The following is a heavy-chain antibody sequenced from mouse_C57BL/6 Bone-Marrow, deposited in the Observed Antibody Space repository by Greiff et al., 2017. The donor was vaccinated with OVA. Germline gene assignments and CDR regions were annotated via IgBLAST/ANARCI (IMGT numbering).Heavy chain of an antibody. V-gene: IGHV1-81*01. CDR2: IYPRSGNT. Sequence: VQLQQSGAELARPGASVKLSCKASGYTFTSYGISWVKQRTGQGLEWIGEIYPRSGNTYYTEKFKGKATLTADKSSSTAYMELRSLTSEDSAVYFCARRGFYYGSSYGFAYWGQGTLVTVSA. J-gene: IGHJ3*01. CDR1: GYTFTSYG. D-gene: IGHD1-1*01. CDR3: ARRGFYYGSSYGFAY.